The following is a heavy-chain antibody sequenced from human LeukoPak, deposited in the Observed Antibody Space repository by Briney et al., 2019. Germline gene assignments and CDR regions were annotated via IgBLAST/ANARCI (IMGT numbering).Heavy chain of an antibody. V-gene: IGHV3-7*04. CDR3: ARARIDY. D-gene: IGHD1-14*01. CDR1: GFTFSGYW. J-gene: IGHJ4*02. CDR2: IKEDASEV. Sequence: GGSLRLSCAASGFTFSGYWMTWVRQAPGKGLEWVATIKEDASEVYYADSVKGRFTISRDNAKDSLHLLVNSLRAEDTAMYYCARARIDYWGQGTLVTVSS.